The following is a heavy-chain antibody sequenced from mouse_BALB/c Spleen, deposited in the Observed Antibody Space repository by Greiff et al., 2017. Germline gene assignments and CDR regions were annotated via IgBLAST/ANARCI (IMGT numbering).Heavy chain of an antibody. CDR3: ARGYDFAY. CDR2: ISDGGSYT. J-gene: IGHJ3*01. Sequence: EVQRVESGGGLVKPGGSLKLSCAASGFTFSDYYMYWVRQTPEKRLEWVATISDGGSYTYYPDSVKGRFTISRDNAKNNLYLQMSSLKSEDTAMYYFARGYDFAYWGQGTLVTVSA. CDR1: GFTFSDYY. D-gene: IGHD2-3*01. V-gene: IGHV5-4*02.